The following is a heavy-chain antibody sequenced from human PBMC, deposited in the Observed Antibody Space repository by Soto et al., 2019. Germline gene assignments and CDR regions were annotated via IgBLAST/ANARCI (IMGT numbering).Heavy chain of an antibody. D-gene: IGHD5-12*01. CDR1: GFTFSSYG. CDR3: ARPWIQNANYYFDY. CDR2: IWYDGSNK. V-gene: IGHV3-33*01. Sequence: GGSLSLSCAASGFTFSSYGMHWVRQAPGKGLEWVAVIWYDGSNKYYADSVKGRFTISRDNSKNTLYLQMNSLRAEDTAVYYCARPWIQNANYYFDYWGQGTLVTVSS. J-gene: IGHJ4*02.